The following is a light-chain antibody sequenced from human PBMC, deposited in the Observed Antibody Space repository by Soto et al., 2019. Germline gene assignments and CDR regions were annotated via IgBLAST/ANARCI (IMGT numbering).Light chain of an antibody. J-gene: IGKJ1*01. CDR1: QSVSSY. CDR3: QQRSNWPT. CDR2: DAS. V-gene: IGKV3-11*01. Sequence: EIVLTQSPATLSLSPGERATLSGRASQSVSSYLAWYQQKPGQAPRLLIYDASNRATGIPARFSGSGSGTDFTLPISSLEPEDFAVYYCQQRSNWPTFGQGTKVDIK.